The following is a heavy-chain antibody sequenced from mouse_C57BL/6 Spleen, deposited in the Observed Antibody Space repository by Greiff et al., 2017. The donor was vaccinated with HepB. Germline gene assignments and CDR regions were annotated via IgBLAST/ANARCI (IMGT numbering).Heavy chain of an antibody. CDR3: ASYDYDGYFDV. V-gene: IGHV3-1*01. D-gene: IGHD2-4*01. CDR1: GYSITSGYD. J-gene: IGHJ1*03. Sequence: EVQLQESGPGMVKPSQSLSLTCTVTGYSITSGYDWHWIRHFPGNKLEWMGYISYSGSTNYNPSLKSRISITHDTSKNHFFLKLNSVTTEDTATYYCASYDYDGYFDVWGTGTTVTVSS. CDR2: ISYSGST.